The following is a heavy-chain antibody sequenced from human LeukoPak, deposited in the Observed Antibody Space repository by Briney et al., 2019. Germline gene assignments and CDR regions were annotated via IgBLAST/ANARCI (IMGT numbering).Heavy chain of an antibody. J-gene: IGHJ4*02. CDR1: GFTFSSYS. CDR2: ISGSGGST. V-gene: IGHV3-23*01. CDR3: AKDLSKWLLKTETFDY. D-gene: IGHD3-22*01. Sequence: PGGSLRLSCAASGFTFSSYSMNWVRQAPGKGLEWVSAISGSGGSTYYADSVKGRFTISRDNSKNTLYLQMNSLRAEDTAVYYCAKDLSKWLLKTETFDYWGQGTLVTVSS.